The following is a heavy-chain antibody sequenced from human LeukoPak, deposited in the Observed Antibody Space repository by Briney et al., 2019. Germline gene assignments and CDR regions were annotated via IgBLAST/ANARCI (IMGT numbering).Heavy chain of an antibody. V-gene: IGHV3-49*04. Sequence: GGSLRLSCTASGFTFGDYAVSWVRQAPGKGLEWVGFIRSKAYGGTTEYAASVKGRFTISRDDSKSIAYLQMNSLKTEDTAVYYCTTYDSSGYYYIEYYFDYWGQGTLVTVSS. CDR3: TTYDSSGYYYIEYYFDY. D-gene: IGHD3-22*01. J-gene: IGHJ4*02. CDR2: IRSKAYGGTT. CDR1: GFTFGDYA.